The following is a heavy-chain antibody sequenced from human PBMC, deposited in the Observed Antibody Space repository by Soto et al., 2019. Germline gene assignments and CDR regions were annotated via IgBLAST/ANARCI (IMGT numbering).Heavy chain of an antibody. CDR1: GGSISSSSYH. CDR3: PRPVRDSSGCHRPGAEYFQH. Sequence: QLKLQESGPGLVKPSETLSLTCTVSGGSISSSSYHWGWIRQPPGKGLEWIGRNYYSGSTYYNPSLKSRVTISDDTSKNQFSLKLSSVTTADTAVYYCPRPVRDSSGCHRPGAEYFQHWGQGTLVTVSS. J-gene: IGHJ1*01. D-gene: IGHD6-19*01. CDR2: NYYSGST. V-gene: IGHV4-39*01.